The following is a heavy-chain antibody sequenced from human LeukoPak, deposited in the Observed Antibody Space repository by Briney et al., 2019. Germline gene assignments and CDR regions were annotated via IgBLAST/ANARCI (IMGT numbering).Heavy chain of an antibody. Sequence: SETLSLTCAIYDASFSGYYWSWIRQPPGKGLEWIGEIHPSGSPSYNPSLESRTIISVDASKNQFSLKLSSVTAADTAVYYCARGGYSSGWFDYWGQGTLVTVSS. CDR3: ARGGYSSGWFDY. CDR2: IHPSGSP. J-gene: IGHJ4*02. V-gene: IGHV4-34*01. D-gene: IGHD6-19*01. CDR1: DASFSGYY.